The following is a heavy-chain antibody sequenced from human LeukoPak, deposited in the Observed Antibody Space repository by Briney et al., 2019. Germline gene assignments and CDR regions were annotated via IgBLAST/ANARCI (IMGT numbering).Heavy chain of an antibody. D-gene: IGHD5-12*01. Sequence: PSETLSLTCTVSGGSISSYYWSWIRKPPGRGLKYIGFIYYSGSTKYNPSLKSRVTISVDTSKNQFYLKLSSVTAADTAVYYCARRSESGYSFDNWGQGTLVTVSS. V-gene: IGHV4-59*01. CDR2: IYYSGST. J-gene: IGHJ4*02. CDR3: ARRSESGYSFDN. CDR1: GGSISSYY.